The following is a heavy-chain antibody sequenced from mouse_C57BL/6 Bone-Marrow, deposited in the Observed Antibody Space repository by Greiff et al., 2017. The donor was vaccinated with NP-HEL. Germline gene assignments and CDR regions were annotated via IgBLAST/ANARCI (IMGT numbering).Heavy chain of an antibody. CDR1: GYSITSGYD. CDR2: ISYSGST. D-gene: IGHD2-1*01. CDR3: ARDGNYAWFAY. V-gene: IGHV3-1*01. J-gene: IGHJ3*01. Sequence: EVQRVESGPGMVKPSQSLSLTCTVTGYSITSGYDWHWIRHFPGNKLEWMGYISYSGSTNYNPSLKSRISITHDTSKNHFFLKLNSVTTEDTATYYCARDGNYAWFAYWGQGTLVTVSA.